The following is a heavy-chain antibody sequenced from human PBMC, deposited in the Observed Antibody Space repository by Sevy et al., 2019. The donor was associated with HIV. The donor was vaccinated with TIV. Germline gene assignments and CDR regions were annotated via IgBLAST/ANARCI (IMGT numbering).Heavy chain of an antibody. V-gene: IGHV3-30-3*01. CDR1: GFTFSSYA. J-gene: IGHJ4*02. D-gene: IGHD4-17*01. CDR2: ISYDGSNK. CDR3: ARGLGGDGDSYVDY. Sequence: GGSLRLSCAASGFTFSSYAMHWVRQAPGKGLEWVAVISYDGSNKYYADSVKGRFTITRDNSKNTLYLQMNSLRAEDTAVYYCARGLGGDGDSYVDYWGQGTLVTVSS.